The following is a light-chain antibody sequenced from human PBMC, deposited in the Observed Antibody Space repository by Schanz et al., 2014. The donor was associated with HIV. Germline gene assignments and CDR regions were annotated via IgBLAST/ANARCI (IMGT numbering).Light chain of an antibody. CDR2: DAS. CDR1: QSVSSTY. CDR3: QQRSNWPS. V-gene: IGKV3-11*01. Sequence: DIVLTQSPGTLSLSPGDRATLSCRASQSVSSTYLAWYQQKPGQAPTLLIYDASNRATGIPARFSGGGSGTDFTLTISSLEPEDFAVYYCQQRSNWPSFGQGTRLEIK. J-gene: IGKJ5*01.